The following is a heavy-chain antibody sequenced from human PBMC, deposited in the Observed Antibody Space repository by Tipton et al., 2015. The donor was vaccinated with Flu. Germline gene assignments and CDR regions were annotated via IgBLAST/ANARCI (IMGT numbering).Heavy chain of an antibody. J-gene: IGHJ4*02. CDR1: GYSVNSGHY. V-gene: IGHV4-38-2*02. CDR3: ARDGLNHYADSIDY. Sequence: TLSLTCAVSGYSVNSGHYWDWIRQFPGKGLERIGTIYHTGNTYHNPSLNGRVTISIDTSKNQFSLRLTSVTAADTAVYYCARDGLNHYADSIDYWGQGTLVTVSS. D-gene: IGHD4-17*01. CDR2: IYHTGNT.